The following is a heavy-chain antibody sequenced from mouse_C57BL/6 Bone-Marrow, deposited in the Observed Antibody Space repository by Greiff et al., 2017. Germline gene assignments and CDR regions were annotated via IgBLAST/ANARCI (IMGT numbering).Heavy chain of an antibody. CDR1: GYTFTSYW. Sequence: QVQLQQPGAELVKPGASVKLSCKASGYTFTSYWMQWVKQRPGQGLEWIGEIDPSDSYTNYNQKFKGKATLTVDTSSSTAYMQLSSLTSEDSAVYYCASNGDWFAYWGQGTLVTVSA. J-gene: IGHJ3*01. CDR2: IDPSDSYT. CDR3: ASNGDWFAY. V-gene: IGHV1-50*01.